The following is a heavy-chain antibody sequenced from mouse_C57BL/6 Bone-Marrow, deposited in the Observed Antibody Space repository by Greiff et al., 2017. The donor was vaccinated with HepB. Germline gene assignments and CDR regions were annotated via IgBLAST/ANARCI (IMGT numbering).Heavy chain of an antibody. J-gene: IGHJ4*01. CDR2: INSDGGST. CDR1: EYEFPSHD. D-gene: IGHD1-1*01. CDR3: ARPKSYYYYAMDY. Sequence: DVMLVESGGGLVQPEESLKLSCESNEYEFPSHDMSWVRKTPEKRLELVAAINSDGGSTYYPDTMERRFIISRDNTKKTLYLQMSSLRSEDTALYYCARPKSYYYYAMDYWGQGTSVTVSS. V-gene: IGHV5-2*01.